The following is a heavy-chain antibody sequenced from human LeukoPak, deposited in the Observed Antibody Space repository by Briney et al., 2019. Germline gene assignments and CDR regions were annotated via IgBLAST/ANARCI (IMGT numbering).Heavy chain of an antibody. CDR1: GGSISSYY. V-gene: IGHV4-59*01. CDR2: IYYSGST. CDR3: ARAQGIVGAPYYFDY. Sequence: SETLSLTCTVSGGSISSYYWSWIRQPPGKGLEWTGYIYYSGSTNYNPSLKSRVTISVDTSKNQFSLKLSSVTAADTAVYYCARAQGIVGAPYYFDYWGQGTLVTVSS. J-gene: IGHJ4*02. D-gene: IGHD1-26*01.